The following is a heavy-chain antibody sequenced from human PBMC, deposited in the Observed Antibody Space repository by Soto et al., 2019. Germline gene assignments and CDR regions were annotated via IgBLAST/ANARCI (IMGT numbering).Heavy chain of an antibody. D-gene: IGHD1-20*01. J-gene: IGHJ4*02. V-gene: IGHV1-3*01. CDR3: ARDSGIRGPSGDLDY. CDR2: VNGGDGNT. CDR1: GYTFTTHV. Sequence: QVQLVQSGAEVKEPGASVKVSCKASGYTFTTHVMHRVRQAPGQRLEWMGWVNGGDGNTKYSQKFQDRVTITRDTSATTAYMELSRLRSEDKAVYYCARDSGIRGPSGDLDYWGQGTLVTVSS.